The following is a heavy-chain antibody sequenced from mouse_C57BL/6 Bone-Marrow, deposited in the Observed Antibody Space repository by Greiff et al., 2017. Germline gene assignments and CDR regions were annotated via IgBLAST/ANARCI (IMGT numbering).Heavy chain of an antibody. CDR1: GFTFTDYY. Sequence: DVQLEQSGPVLVKPGRSVKISCTASGFTFTDYYMHWVRQTHDKSLEWIGLVSTYSGGTSYNQKFKGKATLTVDTSTSTAYMELNSLTSEDAAGYYCARDYYGRSYAMDDWGQGTSVTSSS. CDR2: VSTYSGGT. J-gene: IGHJ4*01. D-gene: IGHD1-1*01. V-gene: IGHV1-36*01. CDR3: ARDYYGRSYAMDD.